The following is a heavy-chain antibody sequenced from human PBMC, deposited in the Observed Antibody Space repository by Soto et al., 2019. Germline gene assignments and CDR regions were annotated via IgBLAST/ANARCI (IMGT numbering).Heavy chain of an antibody. D-gene: IGHD3-3*01. Sequence: GGSLRLSCAASGFTFSSYAMSWFRQAPGKGLEWVSAISGSGGSTYYADSVKGRFTISRDNSKNTLYLQMNSLRAEDTAVYYCAKDKFITIFGVAINSFDYWGQGTLVTVSS. CDR1: GFTFSSYA. J-gene: IGHJ4*02. CDR2: ISGSGGST. CDR3: AKDKFITIFGVAINSFDY. V-gene: IGHV3-23*01.